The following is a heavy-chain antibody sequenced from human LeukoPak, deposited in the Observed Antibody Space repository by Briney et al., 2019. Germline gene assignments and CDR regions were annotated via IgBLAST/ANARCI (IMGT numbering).Heavy chain of an antibody. Sequence: SETLSLTCTVSGGSISSYYWSWIRQPPGKGLEYIGFIYYNGSTNYNPSLKSRITISLDTSKNQFSLKLRSVTAADTAVYYCARSPSYDFWSRVRDFDYWGQGTLVTVSS. V-gene: IGHV4-59*01. D-gene: IGHD3/OR15-3a*01. J-gene: IGHJ4*02. CDR1: GGSISSYY. CDR2: IYYNGST. CDR3: ARSPSYDFWSRVRDFDY.